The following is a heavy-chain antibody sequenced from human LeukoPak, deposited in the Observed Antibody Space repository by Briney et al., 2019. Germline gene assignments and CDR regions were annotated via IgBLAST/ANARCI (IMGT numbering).Heavy chain of an antibody. CDR2: IKQDGSGK. CDR3: VREVTTGDYYMDV. V-gene: IGHV3-7*01. Sequence: GGSLRLSCAGPGFIFSTYWMSWVRQAPGKGQGWEAKIKQDGSGKSYVDSVKGRSTVSRDDAKNSLYLQMNRLRAEDTAAYYCVREVTTGDYYMDVWGKGTTVTVSS. D-gene: IGHD1-14*01. J-gene: IGHJ6*03. CDR1: GFIFSTYW.